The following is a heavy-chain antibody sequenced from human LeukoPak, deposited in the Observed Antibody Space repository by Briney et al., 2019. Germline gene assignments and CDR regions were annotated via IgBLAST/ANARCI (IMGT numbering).Heavy chain of an antibody. D-gene: IGHD3-10*01. Sequence: SVKVSCKASGGTFSSYAISWVQQAPGQGLEWMGRIIPILGIANYAQKFQGRVTITADKSTSTAYMELSSLRSEDTAVYYCASLGGSGSYYIPNFDYWGQGTLVTVSS. V-gene: IGHV1-69*04. CDR2: IIPILGIA. CDR3: ASLGGSGSYYIPNFDY. CDR1: GGTFSSYA. J-gene: IGHJ4*02.